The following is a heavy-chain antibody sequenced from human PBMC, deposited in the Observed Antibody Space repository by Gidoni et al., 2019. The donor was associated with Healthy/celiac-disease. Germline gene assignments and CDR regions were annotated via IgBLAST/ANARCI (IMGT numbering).Heavy chain of an antibody. V-gene: IGHV4-59*01. Sequence: QVQLQESGPGLVKPSETLYLTCTVSGGSISSYYWSWIRQPPGKGLEWIGYIYYSGSTNYNPSLKSRVTISVDTSKNQFSLKLSSVTAADTAVYYCARAGSSYDILTGWFDPWGQGTLVTVSS. CDR1: GGSISSYY. CDR3: ARAGSSYDILTGWFDP. D-gene: IGHD3-9*01. J-gene: IGHJ5*02. CDR2: IYYSGST.